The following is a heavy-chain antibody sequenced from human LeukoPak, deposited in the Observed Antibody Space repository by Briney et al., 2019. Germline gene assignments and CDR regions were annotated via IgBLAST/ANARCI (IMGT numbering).Heavy chain of an antibody. V-gene: IGHV3-7*01. Sequence: SGGSLRLSCAASGFMFSNYWMSWVRQAPGKGLEWVANIKEDGTEKKYVDSVKGRFTMSRDNTKKSLYLQMNSLRVEDTAVYYCARDYLWGNYRSFDYWGQGALVTVSS. CDR2: IKEDGTEK. D-gene: IGHD3-16*02. J-gene: IGHJ4*02. CDR3: ARDYLWGNYRSFDY. CDR1: GFMFSNYW.